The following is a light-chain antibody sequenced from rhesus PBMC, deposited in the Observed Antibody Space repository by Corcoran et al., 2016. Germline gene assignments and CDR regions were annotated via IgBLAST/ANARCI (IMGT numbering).Light chain of an antibody. CDR3: CSYRSGSTFI. V-gene: IGLV2S9*01. J-gene: IGLJ1*01. Sequence: QSALTQPPSVSKSIGQSVTMSCTGTSSDIGGYNDVSWYQQPPGTAPRLLIYDVSKRPSGVSARFSGSKSANTASPTISGPQAEDEADYYCCSYRSGSTFIFGSGTRLTVL. CDR1: SSDIGGYND. CDR2: DVS.